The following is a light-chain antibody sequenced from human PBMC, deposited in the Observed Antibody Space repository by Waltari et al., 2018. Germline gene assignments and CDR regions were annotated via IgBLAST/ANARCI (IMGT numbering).Light chain of an antibody. J-gene: IGLJ2*01. V-gene: IGLV1-40*01. CDR3: QSYDSSLIASV. Sequence: QSGLTQPPSVSGAPGQRVTISCTGSSSNIGAGSDVHWYQLLPGAAPKLLIYGTKIRPSGVPDRFSGSKSGTSASLAITGLQAEDEADYYCQSYDSSLIASVFGGGTKLSVL. CDR2: GTK. CDR1: SSNIGAGSD.